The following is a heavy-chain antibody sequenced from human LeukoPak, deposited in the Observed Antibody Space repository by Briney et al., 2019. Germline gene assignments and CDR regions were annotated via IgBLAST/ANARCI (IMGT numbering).Heavy chain of an antibody. Sequence: GGSLRLSCAASGFTFNPYEMHWVRQAPGKGLEWVAVISYDGSNKYYADSVKGRFTISRDNSKNTLYLQMNSLRAGDTAVYYCARDFLGYCSGGSCQRSYFFDYWGQGTLVTVSS. CDR2: ISYDGSNK. D-gene: IGHD2-15*01. CDR3: ARDFLGYCSGGSCQRSYFFDY. CDR1: GFTFNPYE. J-gene: IGHJ4*02. V-gene: IGHV3-30-3*01.